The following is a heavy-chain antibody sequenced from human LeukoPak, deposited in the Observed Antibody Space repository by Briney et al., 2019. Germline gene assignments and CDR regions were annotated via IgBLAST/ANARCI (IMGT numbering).Heavy chain of an antibody. J-gene: IGHJ4*02. CDR2: ISSSSYI. D-gene: IGHD3-10*01. CDR3: ARALYGSGGYYYPGDY. Sequence: PGGSLRLSCAASGFTFSSYSMNWVRQAPGKGLEWVSSISSSSYIYYADSVKGRFTISRDNAKNSLYLQMNSLRAEDAAVYYCARALYGSGGYYYPGDYWGQGTLVTVSS. CDR1: GFTFSSYS. V-gene: IGHV3-21*01.